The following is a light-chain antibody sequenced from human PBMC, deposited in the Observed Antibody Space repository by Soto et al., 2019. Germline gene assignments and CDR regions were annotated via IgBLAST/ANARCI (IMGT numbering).Light chain of an antibody. CDR1: QGVSNY. V-gene: IGKV3-15*01. Sequence: EIVMTQSPATLSVSPGERATLSRRASQGVSNYLAWYQQTPGQPPRLLIYGASTRATGIPARFSGSGSGTEFTLTISSLQSEDFAVYYCQQYSNWPRTFGQGTKV. CDR3: QQYSNWPRT. CDR2: GAS. J-gene: IGKJ1*01.